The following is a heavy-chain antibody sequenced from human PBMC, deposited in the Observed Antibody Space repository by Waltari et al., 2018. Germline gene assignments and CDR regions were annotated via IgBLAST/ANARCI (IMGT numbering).Heavy chain of an antibody. V-gene: IGHV2-5*02. Sequence: QITSKESGHTLVKPTQTLTLTCTFSGFSLRTRGVGVGWNRQPPGKALEWLAAIYWDDEERYIPSLKSRLTITKDTSKNQVALTMRNMDPVDTATYYGAHRHDFWGGYFFDYWGQGSLITVSS. J-gene: IGHJ4*02. CDR3: AHRHDFWGGYFFDY. CDR1: GFSLRTRGVG. D-gene: IGHD3-3*01. CDR2: IYWDDEE.